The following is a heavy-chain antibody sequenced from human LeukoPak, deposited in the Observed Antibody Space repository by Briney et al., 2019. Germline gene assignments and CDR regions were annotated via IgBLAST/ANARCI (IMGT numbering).Heavy chain of an antibody. J-gene: IGHJ4*02. V-gene: IGHV3-30-3*01. CDR3: ASARGSSGYYPDY. Sequence: GGSLRLSCAASGFTFSSYVMSWVRQAPGKGLEWVAVISYDGSNKYYADSVKGRFTISRDNSKNTLYLQMNSLRAEDTAVYYCASARGSSGYYPDYWGQGTLVTVSS. CDR1: GFTFSSYV. CDR2: ISYDGSNK. D-gene: IGHD3-22*01.